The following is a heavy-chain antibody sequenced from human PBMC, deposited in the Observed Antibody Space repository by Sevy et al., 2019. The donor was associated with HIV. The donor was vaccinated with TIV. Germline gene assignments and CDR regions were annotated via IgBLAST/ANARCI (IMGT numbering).Heavy chain of an antibody. CDR1: GFTFSSHW. V-gene: IGHV3-74*01. CDR2: INSDGGSI. Sequence: GGSLRLSCAASGFTFSSHWMHWVRQAPGKGLVWVSRINSDGGSITYVDSVNGRFTISRDNSKKTASLQMVSLRVEDTAVYFCARGSRGVPISWGQGTLVTVSS. CDR3: ARGSRGVPIS. D-gene: IGHD3-3*01. J-gene: IGHJ4*02.